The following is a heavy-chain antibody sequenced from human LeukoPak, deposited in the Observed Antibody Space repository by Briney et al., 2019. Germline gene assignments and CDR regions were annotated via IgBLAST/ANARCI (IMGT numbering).Heavy chain of an antibody. Sequence: GASVKVSCKASGYTFTGYYMHWVRQAPGQGLEWMGWINPNSGGTNYAQKFQGRVTMTRDTSISTAYMELSRLRSDDTAVYYCARSGTSSYYYGSGRSWFDPWGQGTLVTVSS. CDR2: INPNSGGT. CDR1: GYTFTGYY. V-gene: IGHV1-2*02. D-gene: IGHD3-10*01. CDR3: ARSGTSSYYYGSGRSWFDP. J-gene: IGHJ5*02.